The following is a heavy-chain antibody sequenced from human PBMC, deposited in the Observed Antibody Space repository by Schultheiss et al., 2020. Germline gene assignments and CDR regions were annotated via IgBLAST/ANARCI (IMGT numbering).Heavy chain of an antibody. V-gene: IGHV4-31*03. D-gene: IGHD3-10*01. J-gene: IGHJ6*02. Sequence: SETLSLTCTVSGGSISSGGYYWSWIRQHPGKGLEWIGYIYYSGSTYYNPSLKSRVTISVDTSKNQFSLKLSSVTAADTAVYYCARDKGALWFRELLGSGALYGMDVWGRGTTVSVSS. CDR2: IYYSGST. CDR3: ARDKGALWFRELLGSGALYGMDV. CDR1: GGSISSGGYY.